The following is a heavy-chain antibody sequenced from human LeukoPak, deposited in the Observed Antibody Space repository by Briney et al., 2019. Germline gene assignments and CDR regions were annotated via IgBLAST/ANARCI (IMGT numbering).Heavy chain of an antibody. J-gene: IGHJ4*02. CDR1: GFTFSSYE. CDR3: ASPADIPDY. CDR2: ISISDGII. D-gene: IGHD2-2*02. Sequence: GGSLRLSCAASGFTFSSYEMNWVRQAPGKGLEWVSYISISDGIIYYADSVKGRFTISRDNAKSSLYLQMHSLRAEDTAVYYCASPADIPDYWGQGTLVTVSS. V-gene: IGHV3-48*03.